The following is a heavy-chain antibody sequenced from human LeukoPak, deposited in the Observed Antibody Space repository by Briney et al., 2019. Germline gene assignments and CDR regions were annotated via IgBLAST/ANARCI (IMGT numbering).Heavy chain of an antibody. V-gene: IGHV3-43*01. Sequence: TGGSLRLSCVASGFTFDDYTMHWVRQAPGKGLEWVSLISWDGDSTYYADSVKGRFTISRDNAKNTLYLQMNSLRAEDTAVYYCARGSGYYSYDAFDIWGQGTMVTVSP. CDR1: GFTFDDYT. CDR3: ARGSGYYSYDAFDI. D-gene: IGHD3-22*01. J-gene: IGHJ3*02. CDR2: ISWDGDST.